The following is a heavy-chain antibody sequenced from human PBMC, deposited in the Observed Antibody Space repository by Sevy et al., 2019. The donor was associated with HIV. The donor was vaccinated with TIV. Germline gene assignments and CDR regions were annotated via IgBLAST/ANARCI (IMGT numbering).Heavy chain of an antibody. CDR1: GFTFSSYG. J-gene: IGHJ4*02. Sequence: GGSLRLSCAASGFTFSSYGMHWVRQAPGKGLEWVAFIRYDGSNKYYADSVKGRFTISRDNSKNTLYLKMNSLRAEDTAVYYCAKDTPGIAAAGTGTHEGFLGYWGQGTLVTVSS. CDR3: AKDTPGIAAAGTGTHEGFLGY. CDR2: IRYDGSNK. V-gene: IGHV3-30*02. D-gene: IGHD6-13*01.